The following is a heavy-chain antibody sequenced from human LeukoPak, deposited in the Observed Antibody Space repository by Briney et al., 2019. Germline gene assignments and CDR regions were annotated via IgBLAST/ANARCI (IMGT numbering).Heavy chain of an antibody. CDR2: IKQDGSEK. Sequence: GGSLRLSCAASGFTFSCYWMSWVRQAPGKGLEWVANIKQDGSEKYYVDSVKGRFTISRDNAKNSLYLQMNSLRAENTAVYYCARGLRSVDTAMVTGDYWGQGTLVTVSS. J-gene: IGHJ4*02. CDR3: ARGLRSVDTAMVTGDY. V-gene: IGHV3-7*01. D-gene: IGHD5-18*01. CDR1: GFTFSCYW.